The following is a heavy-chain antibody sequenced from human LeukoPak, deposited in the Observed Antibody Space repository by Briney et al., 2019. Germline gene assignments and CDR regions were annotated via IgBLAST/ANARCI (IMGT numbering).Heavy chain of an antibody. CDR2: INPNSGGT. V-gene: IGHV1-2*04. Sequence: ASVKVSCKASGYTFTGYYMHWVRQAPGQGLEWMGWINPNSGGTNYAQKFQGWVTMTRDTSISTAYMELSRLRSDDTAVYYCARRGYYYDSSGYYRWGQGTLVTVSS. J-gene: IGHJ4*02. CDR1: GYTFTGYY. CDR3: ARRGYYYDSSGYYR. D-gene: IGHD3-22*01.